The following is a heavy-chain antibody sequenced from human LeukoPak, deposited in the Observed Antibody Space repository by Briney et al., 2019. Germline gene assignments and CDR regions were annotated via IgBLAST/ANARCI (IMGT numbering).Heavy chain of an antibody. CDR1: GFTFSSYA. CDR2: ISSNGGST. V-gene: IGHV3-64D*09. CDR3: VKDRGGGFGSSPAQYDAFDI. Sequence: PGGSLRLSCSASGFTFSSYAMHWVRQAPGKGLEYVPAISSNGGSTYYADSVKGRFTISRDNSKNTLYLQMSSLRAEDTAVYYCVKDRGGGFGSSPAQYDAFDIWGQGTMVTVSS. D-gene: IGHD6-6*01. J-gene: IGHJ3*02.